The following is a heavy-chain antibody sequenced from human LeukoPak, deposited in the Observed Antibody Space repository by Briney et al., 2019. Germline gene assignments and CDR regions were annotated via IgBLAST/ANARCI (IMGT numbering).Heavy chain of an antibody. D-gene: IGHD6-19*01. CDR2: ISSSGTTT. Sequence: HPGGSLRLSCAASGFTFSSYDMYWVRQAPGKGLEWVSYISSSGTTTHYGDSVKGRFTISRDNSKNTLYLQMNSLRAEDTAVYYCARGGVYSSGSYYLYYFDYWGQGTLVTVSS. CDR1: GFTFSSYD. J-gene: IGHJ4*02. V-gene: IGHV3-48*01. CDR3: ARGGVYSSGSYYLYYFDY.